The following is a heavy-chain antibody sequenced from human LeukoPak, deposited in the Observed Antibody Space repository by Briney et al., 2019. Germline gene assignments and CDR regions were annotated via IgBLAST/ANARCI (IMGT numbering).Heavy chain of an antibody. CDR3: AKRTYSSSSSLFEY. Sequence: GASVKVSCKASGYTFTSYGISWVRQAPGQGLEWMAWISAYNGNTNYAQNLQGRFTMTTDTSTSTAYMELRSLRSDDTAFYYCAKRTYSSSSSLFEYWGQGTLVTVSS. D-gene: IGHD6-6*01. J-gene: IGHJ4*02. CDR1: GYTFTSYG. V-gene: IGHV1-18*01. CDR2: ISAYNGNT.